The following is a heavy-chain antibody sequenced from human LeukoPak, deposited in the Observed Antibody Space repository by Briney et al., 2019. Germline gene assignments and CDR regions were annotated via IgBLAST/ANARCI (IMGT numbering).Heavy chain of an antibody. Sequence: PGGSLRLSCAASGFTFSSYAMTWVRQAPGKGLEWVSIITASGGNTYYADSVKGRFTISRDNSKNTLYLQMNSLRAEDTAVYYCAKAGRATSYYFDYWGQGTLVTVSS. V-gene: IGHV3-23*01. CDR3: AKAGRATSYYFDY. CDR2: ITASGGNT. CDR1: GFTFSSYA. J-gene: IGHJ4*02. D-gene: IGHD1-1*01.